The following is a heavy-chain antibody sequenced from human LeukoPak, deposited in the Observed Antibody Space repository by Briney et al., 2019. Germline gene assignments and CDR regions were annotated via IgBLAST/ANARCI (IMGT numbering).Heavy chain of an antibody. CDR3: ARVGERAFDY. CDR1: GYTFTSYY. V-gene: IGHV1-69*05. CDR2: IIPIFGTA. D-gene: IGHD1-1*01. Sequence: SVKVSCKASGYTFTSYYMHWVRQAPGQGLEWMGGIIPIFGTANYAQKFQGRVTITTDESTSTAYMELSSLRSEDTAVYYCARVGERAFDYWGQGTLVTVSS. J-gene: IGHJ4*02.